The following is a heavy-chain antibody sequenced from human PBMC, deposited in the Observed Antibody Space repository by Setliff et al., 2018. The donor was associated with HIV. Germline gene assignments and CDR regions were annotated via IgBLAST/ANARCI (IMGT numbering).Heavy chain of an antibody. J-gene: IGHJ4*02. CDR2: IYHSGNT. Sequence: SETLSLTCSVSGGPITSNTYFWDWIRQAPGKGLEWIGSIYHSGNTYYNPSLTSRVSISVDTSKRQFSLELTSVAAGDSALYYCARRRGQKATGWYYFDFWGQGALVTVSS. D-gene: IGHD6-19*01. V-gene: IGHV4-39*01. CDR3: ARRRGQKATGWYYFDF. CDR1: GGPITSNTYF.